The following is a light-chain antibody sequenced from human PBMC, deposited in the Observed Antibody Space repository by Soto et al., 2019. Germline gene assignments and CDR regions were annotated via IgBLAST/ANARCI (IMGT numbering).Light chain of an antibody. CDR1: QSFLHMTGETF. V-gene: IGKV2D-29*02. CDR3: MQSTQLPPT. Sequence: DVVMTQTPLYMSLAPCQPAPISCQSIQSFLHMTGETFLFWYLQKPGQSPQLLIYEVSTRVSGVPDRFSGSGSGTDFTLEISRVETDDVGIYYCMQSTQLPPTFGQGTRLEI. J-gene: IGKJ5*01. CDR2: EVS.